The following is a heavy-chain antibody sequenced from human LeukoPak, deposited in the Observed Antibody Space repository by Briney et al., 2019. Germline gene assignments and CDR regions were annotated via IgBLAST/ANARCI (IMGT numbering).Heavy chain of an antibody. Sequence: SQTLSLTCTVSRGSLSSGSYYWSWIRQPAEKGLEWTGRIYSNGTTNHNPSLKSRATISVDTSKNHFSLKLSSVTAADTAVYYCARGRGRDVSFYYGMDVWGQGTTVTVSS. J-gene: IGHJ6*02. CDR2: IYSNGTT. CDR3: ARGRGRDVSFYYGMDV. CDR1: RGSLSSGSYY. D-gene: IGHD3-10*01. V-gene: IGHV4-61*02.